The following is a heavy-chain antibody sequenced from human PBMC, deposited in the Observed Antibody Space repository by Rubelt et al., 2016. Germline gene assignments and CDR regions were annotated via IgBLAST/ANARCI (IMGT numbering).Heavy chain of an antibody. CDR1: GFTVSSNY. V-gene: IGHV3-66*01. CDR3: AREEEGVGACIDY. CDR2: IYSGGST. J-gene: IGHJ4*02. Sequence: EVQLVESGGGLVQPGRSLRLSCAASGFTVSSNYMSWVRQAPGKGLEWVSVIYSGGSTYYADSVKGRCTMSRAKSKNTLYLEMNSLRAEEMAVYYCAREEEGVGACIDYWGQGTLVTVSS. D-gene: IGHD3-3*01.